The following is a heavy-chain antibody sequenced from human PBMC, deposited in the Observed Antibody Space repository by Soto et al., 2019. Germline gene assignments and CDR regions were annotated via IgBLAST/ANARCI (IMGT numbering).Heavy chain of an antibody. J-gene: IGHJ4*02. V-gene: IGHV1-18*01. CDR3: ARGLRVVGGTTNRILFDY. CDR1: GYTFSNYG. Sequence: AASVKVSCKASGYTFSNYGVNWVRQAPGQGLEWMAWISGYNGHTNYAQNLQGRVTLTTETSTSTAYMELRSLGSDDTAIYYCARGLRVVGGTTNRILFDYWGQGTLVTVSS. CDR2: ISGYNGHT. D-gene: IGHD1-26*01.